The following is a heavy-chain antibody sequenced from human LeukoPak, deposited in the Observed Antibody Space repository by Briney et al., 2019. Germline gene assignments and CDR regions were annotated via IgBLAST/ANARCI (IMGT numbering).Heavy chain of an antibody. CDR3: ARNWHDYAFDI. J-gene: IGHJ3*02. Sequence: SETLSLTCTVSGGSIRSYYWSWIRQSPWRGLEWIGYVSYSGNTNYNPSLKSRVTMSLDTSKNQFSLNLSSVTAADTAVYYCARNWHDYAFDIWGQGTMVTVSS. CDR2: VSYSGNT. D-gene: IGHD1-1*01. CDR1: GGSIRSYY. V-gene: IGHV4-59*08.